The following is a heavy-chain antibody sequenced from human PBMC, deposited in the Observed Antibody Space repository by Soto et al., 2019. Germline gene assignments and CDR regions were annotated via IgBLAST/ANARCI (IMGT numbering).Heavy chain of an antibody. V-gene: IGHV4-30-4*08. CDR2: IFYSGPT. CDR1: GDSITSGVHY. J-gene: IGHJ4*02. CDR3: AKGPSGDKDHY. Sequence: SETLSLTCTVSGDSITSGVHYWSWIRQLPGKGLEWIGYIFYSGPTYYNTSLKSRVAISVDTSKNQFSLKLNSVTASNMVVYYCAKGPSGDKDHYWGQGALVTVSS. D-gene: IGHD7-27*01.